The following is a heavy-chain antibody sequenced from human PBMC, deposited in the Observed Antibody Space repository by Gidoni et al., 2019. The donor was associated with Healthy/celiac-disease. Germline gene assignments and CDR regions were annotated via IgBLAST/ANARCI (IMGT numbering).Heavy chain of an antibody. CDR3: ARHPPAATANWYFDY. D-gene: IGHD2-21*02. Sequence: QVQLVQSGAEVKKPGSSVQVSCKASGGTFSSYAISWVRQAPGQGLEWMGGIIPIFGTANYAQKFQGRVTITADESTSTAYMELSSLRSEDTAVYCCARHPPAATANWYFDYWGQGTLVTVSS. CDR2: IIPIFGTA. J-gene: IGHJ4*02. V-gene: IGHV1-69*01. CDR1: GGTFSSYA.